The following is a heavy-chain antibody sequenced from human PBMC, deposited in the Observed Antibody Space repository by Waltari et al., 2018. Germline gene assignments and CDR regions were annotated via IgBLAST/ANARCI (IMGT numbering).Heavy chain of an antibody. CDR2: IIPILGTA. J-gene: IGHJ4*02. D-gene: IGHD3-9*01. CDR3: ARSSTYDILTGYPHY. CDR1: GGTFSSYA. V-gene: IGHV1-69*13. Sequence: QVQLVQSGAEVKKPGSSVKVSCKASGGTFSSYAISWVRQAPGQGLEWMGGIIPILGTANYAKKFQGRVTITADESTSTAYMDLSSLRSEDTAVYYCARSSTYDILTGYPHYWGQGTLVTVSS.